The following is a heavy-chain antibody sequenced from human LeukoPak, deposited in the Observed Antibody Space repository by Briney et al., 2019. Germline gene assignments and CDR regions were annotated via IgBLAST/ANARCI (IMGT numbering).Heavy chain of an antibody. J-gene: IGHJ4*02. CDR2: ISYDGSNK. CDR1: GFTFSSYG. D-gene: IGHD6-19*01. Sequence: GRSLRLTCAASGFTFSSYGMHWVRQAPGKGLEWVAVISYDGSNKYYADSVKGRFTISRDNSKNTLYLQMNSLRAEDTAVYYCAKGQQWLARAAYFDYWGQGTLVTVSS. V-gene: IGHV3-30*18. CDR3: AKGQQWLARAAYFDY.